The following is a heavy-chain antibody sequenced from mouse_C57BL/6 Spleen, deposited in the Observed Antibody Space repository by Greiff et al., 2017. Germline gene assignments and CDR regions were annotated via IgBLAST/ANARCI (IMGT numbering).Heavy chain of an antibody. J-gene: IGHJ2*01. CDR2: IDPSDSYT. CDR3: ARRDYDSFYYFDY. D-gene: IGHD1-1*01. Sequence: QVQLQQPGAELVKPGASVKLSCKASGYTFTSYWMQWVKQRPGQGLEWIGEIDPSDSYTNYNQKFKGKATLTVDTSSSTAYMQLSSLTSEDSAVYYCARRDYDSFYYFDYWGQGTTLTVSS. V-gene: IGHV1-50*01. CDR1: GYTFTSYW.